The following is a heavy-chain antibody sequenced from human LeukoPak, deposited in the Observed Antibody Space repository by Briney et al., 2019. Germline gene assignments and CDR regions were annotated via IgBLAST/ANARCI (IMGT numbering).Heavy chain of an antibody. V-gene: IGHV1-69*06. Sequence: SVKVSCKASGGTFSSYAISWVRQAPGQGLEWMGGIIPIFGTANYAQKFQGRVTITADKSTSTAYMELSSLRSEDTAVYYCAGDSSSSAGVDYWGQGTLVTVSS. D-gene: IGHD6-6*01. CDR2: IIPIFGTA. J-gene: IGHJ4*02. CDR1: GGTFSSYA. CDR3: AGDSSSSAGVDY.